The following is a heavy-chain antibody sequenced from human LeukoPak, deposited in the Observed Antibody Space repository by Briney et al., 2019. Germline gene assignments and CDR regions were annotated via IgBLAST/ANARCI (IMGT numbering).Heavy chain of an antibody. J-gene: IGHJ4*02. CDR3: ARQGFFASRDGYNAYYFDY. D-gene: IGHD5-24*01. CDR1: GGSFSSSSYY. V-gene: IGHV4-39*01. Sequence: SETLSLACTVSGGSFSSSSYYWGWIRQPPGKGLEWIGSIYYSGSTYYNPSLKSRVTISVDTSKNRFSLKLSSVTAADTAVYYCARQGFFASRDGYNAYYFDYWGQGTLVTVSS. CDR2: IYYSGST.